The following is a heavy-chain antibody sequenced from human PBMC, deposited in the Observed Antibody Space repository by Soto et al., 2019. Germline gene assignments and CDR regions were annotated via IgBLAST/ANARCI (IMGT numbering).Heavy chain of an antibody. J-gene: IGHJ4*02. CDR2: IIPILGIA. Sequence: QVQLVQSGAEVKKPGSSVKVSCKASGGTFSSYTISWVRQAPGQGLEWMGRIIPILGIANYAQKFQGRVTITADKSTSTAYMELSSLRSEDTAVYYCASDPIFDDFWSEPNVNWGQGTLVTVSS. V-gene: IGHV1-69*02. CDR3: ASDPIFDDFWSEPNVN. CDR1: GGTFSSYT. D-gene: IGHD3-3*01.